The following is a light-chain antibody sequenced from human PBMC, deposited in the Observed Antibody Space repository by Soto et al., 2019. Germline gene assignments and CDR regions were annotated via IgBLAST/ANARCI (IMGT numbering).Light chain of an antibody. V-gene: IGLV2-14*01. CDR3: SSYTSSSTYV. CDR2: DVS. J-gene: IGLJ1*01. CDR1: SSDVGGYNY. Sequence: QSLLTQPASVSGSPGQSIPISCTGTSSDVGGYNYVSWYQQHPGKAPKLMIYDVSNRPSGVSNRFSGSKSGNTASLTISGFQAEDEADYYCSSYTSSSTYVFGTGTKVTVL.